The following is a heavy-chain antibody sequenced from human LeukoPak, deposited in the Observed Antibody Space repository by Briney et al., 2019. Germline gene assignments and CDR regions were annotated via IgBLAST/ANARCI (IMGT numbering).Heavy chain of an antibody. CDR2: IWYDGSNK. V-gene: IGHV3-33*08. Sequence: GGSLRLSCAASGFTFSSYWMHWVRQAPGKGLEWVAVIWYDGSNKYYADSVKGRFTISRDNSKNTLYLQMNSLRAEDTAVYYCATRGYSYGSGLFDYWGQGTLVTVSS. J-gene: IGHJ4*02. CDR1: GFTFSSYW. CDR3: ATRGYSYGSGLFDY. D-gene: IGHD5-18*01.